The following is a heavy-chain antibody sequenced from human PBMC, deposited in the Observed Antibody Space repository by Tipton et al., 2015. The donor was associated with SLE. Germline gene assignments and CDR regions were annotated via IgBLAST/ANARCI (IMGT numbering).Heavy chain of an antibody. D-gene: IGHD5-12*01. CDR2: VSYSETT. V-gene: IGHV4-59*11. CDR1: GGSISSHY. Sequence: TLSRTCTVSGGSISSHYWTWIRQPPGKGLEWIGYVSYSETTNYNPSLKSRVTISVDTSKNQFSLNLRSVTAADTAVYYCATNGHGETYEFFTEYLRHWGQGTLVTVSS. J-gene: IGHJ1*01. CDR3: ATNGHGETYEFFTEYLRH.